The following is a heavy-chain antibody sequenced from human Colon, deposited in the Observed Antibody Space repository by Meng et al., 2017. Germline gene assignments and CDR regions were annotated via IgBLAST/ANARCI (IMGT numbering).Heavy chain of an antibody. CDR2: IHQNGTT. CDR1: CGTVGDGYC. V-gene: IGHV4-4*02. Sequence: QVQLLGPGLGRATTSVSLSLTGAGACGTVGDGYCRWWGRPPRRRGLWWIAEIHQNGTTIYNPSLRGRVTMSVDRSKRQVSLLLTSVTAADTAVYYCARHGGYYQDYWGQGTLVTVSS. J-gene: IGHJ4*02. D-gene: IGHD4-23*01. CDR3: ARHGGYYQDY.